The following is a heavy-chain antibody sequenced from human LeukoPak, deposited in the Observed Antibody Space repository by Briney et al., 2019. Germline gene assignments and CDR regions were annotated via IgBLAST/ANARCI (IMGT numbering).Heavy chain of an antibody. V-gene: IGHV4-34*01. CDR2: INHSGST. CDR1: GGSINSY. D-gene: IGHD2-2*01. Sequence: SETLSLTCTVSGGSINSYWSWIRQPPGKGLEWIGEINHSGSTNYNPSLKSRVTISVDTSKNQFSLKLSSVTAADTAVYYCASQGVVVPAALDYWGQGTLVTVSS. J-gene: IGHJ4*02. CDR3: ASQGVVVPAALDY.